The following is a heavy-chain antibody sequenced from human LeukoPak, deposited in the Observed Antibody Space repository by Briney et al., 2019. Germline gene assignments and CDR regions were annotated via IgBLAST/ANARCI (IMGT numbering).Heavy chain of an antibody. CDR3: AKDRIVVVITTVDY. CDR2: TSYDGSNK. Sequence: GGSLRLSCAASGFTFSSYGMHWVRQAPGKGLEWVAVTSYDGSNKYYADSVKGRFTISRDNSKNTLYLQMNSLRAEDTAVYYCAKDRIVVVITTVDYWGQGTLVTVSS. D-gene: IGHD3-22*01. CDR1: GFTFSSYG. J-gene: IGHJ4*02. V-gene: IGHV3-30*18.